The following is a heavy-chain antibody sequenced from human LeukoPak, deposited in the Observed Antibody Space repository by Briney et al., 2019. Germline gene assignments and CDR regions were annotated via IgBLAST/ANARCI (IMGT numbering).Heavy chain of an antibody. D-gene: IGHD5-18*01. Sequence: GASVKVSCKASGGTFSSYAISWVRQAPGQGLEWMGGIIPIFGTANYAQKFQGRVTITTDESTSTAYMELSSLRSEDTAVYYCARAPSAYAIQYSYGLGVDYWGQGTLVTVSS. V-gene: IGHV1-69*05. J-gene: IGHJ4*02. CDR2: IIPIFGTA. CDR3: ARAPSAYAIQYSYGLGVDY. CDR1: GGTFSSYA.